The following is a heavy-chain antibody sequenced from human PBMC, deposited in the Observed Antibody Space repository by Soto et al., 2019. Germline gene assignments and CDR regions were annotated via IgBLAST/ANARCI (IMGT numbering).Heavy chain of an antibody. CDR1: GFSFRSYA. J-gene: IGHJ3*02. CDR2: ISVGSGSI. D-gene: IGHD3-22*01. V-gene: IGHV3-48*01. CDR3: VRDDRWVCEI. Sequence: EEQLVESGGGLVQPGGSMRGSCAASGFSFRSYAMNWVRQAPGKGLEWVSYISVGSGSIVYVDSVKGWFTISRDDAKNSLYLQMNTLRGEDTAVYYCVRDDRWVCEIWCQGTMVTFSS.